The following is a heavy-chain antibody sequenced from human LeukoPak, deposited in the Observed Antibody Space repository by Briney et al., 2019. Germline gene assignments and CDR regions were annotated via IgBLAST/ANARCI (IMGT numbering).Heavy chain of an antibody. D-gene: IGHD2-2*01. J-gene: IGHJ6*03. CDR3: ARSLPAAISYYYYYMDV. Sequence: SVKVSCKASGGTFSSYAISWVRQAPGQGLEWMGGIIPIFGTANYAQKFQGRVTITTDESTSTAYMELSSLRSEDTAVYYCARSLPAAISYYYYYMDVWGKGTTVTVSS. CDR1: GGTFSSYA. V-gene: IGHV1-69*05. CDR2: IIPIFGTA.